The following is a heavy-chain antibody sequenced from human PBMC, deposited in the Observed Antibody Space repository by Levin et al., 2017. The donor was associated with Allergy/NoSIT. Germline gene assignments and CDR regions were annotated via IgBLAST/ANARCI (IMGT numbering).Heavy chain of an antibody. CDR2: ISSSSSYI. D-gene: IGHD4-17*01. CDR1: RFTFSSYS. CDR3: ARGSTVTTSGTPFDY. V-gene: IGHV3-21*01. Sequence: GESLKISCAASRFTFSSYSMNWVRQPPGKGLEWVSSISSSSSYIYYADSVKGRFTISRDNAKNSLYLQMNSLRAEDTAVYYCARGSTVTTSGTPFDYWGQGTLVTVSS. J-gene: IGHJ4*02.